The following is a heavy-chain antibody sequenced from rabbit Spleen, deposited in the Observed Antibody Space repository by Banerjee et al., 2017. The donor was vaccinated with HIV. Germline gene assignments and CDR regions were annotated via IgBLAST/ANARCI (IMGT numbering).Heavy chain of an antibody. V-gene: IGHV1S40*01. J-gene: IGHJ4*01. CDR2: INASTGKP. CDR3: ARRYDANHYYGHFNL. CDR1: GFSFSSSYY. D-gene: IGHD1-1*01. Sequence: QSLEESGGDLVKPGASLTLTCTASGFSFSSSYYMCWVRQAPGKGLEWIACINASTGKPVYATWASGRFTISRTSSTTVTLRMTSLTAADRATYFCARRYDANHYYGHFNLWGQGTLVTVS.